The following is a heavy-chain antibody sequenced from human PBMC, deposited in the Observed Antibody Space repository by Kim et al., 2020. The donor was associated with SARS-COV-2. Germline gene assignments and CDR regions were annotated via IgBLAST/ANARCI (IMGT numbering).Heavy chain of an antibody. CDR3: ARSKSRHCTNGVCRIIYFDY. CDR1: GGSVSSGSYY. V-gene: IGHV4-61*01. D-gene: IGHD2-8*01. Sequence: SETLSLTCTVSGGSVSSGSYYWSWIRQPPGKGLEWIGYIYYSGSTNYNPSLKSRVTISVDTSKNQFSLKLSSVTAADTAVYYCARSKSRHCTNGVCRIIYFDYWGQGTLVTVSS. CDR2: IYYSGST. J-gene: IGHJ4*02.